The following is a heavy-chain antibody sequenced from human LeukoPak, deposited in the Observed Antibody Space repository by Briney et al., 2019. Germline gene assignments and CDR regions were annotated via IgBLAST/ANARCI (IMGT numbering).Heavy chain of an antibody. J-gene: IGHJ3*02. CDR1: GFPFSSYW. Sequence: PGGSLRLSCVASGFPFSSYWMTWVRQAPGKGLEWVANIKQDGSEKSYVDSVKGRFTISRDNSKNTLYLQMNSLRAEDTAVYYCAKEIVGARAFDIWGQGTMVTVSS. CDR3: AKEIVGARAFDI. D-gene: IGHD1-26*01. CDR2: IKQDGSEK. V-gene: IGHV3-7*03.